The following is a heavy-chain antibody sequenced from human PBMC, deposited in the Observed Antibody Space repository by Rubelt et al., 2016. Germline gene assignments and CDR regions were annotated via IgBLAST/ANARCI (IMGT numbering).Heavy chain of an antibody. CDR1: GGSISSSSYY. CDR2: IYYSGST. D-gene: IGHD3-16*01. Sequence: QVQLQESGPGLVKPSETLSLTCTVSGGSISSSSYYWGWIRQPPGKGLEWIGSIYYSGSTYYNPSLKSRVTISVDTAKNQLSLNLSCVTAADSAVYYCARHGGALAFDIWGQGTMVTVSS. CDR3: ARHGGALAFDI. V-gene: IGHV4-39*01. J-gene: IGHJ3*02.